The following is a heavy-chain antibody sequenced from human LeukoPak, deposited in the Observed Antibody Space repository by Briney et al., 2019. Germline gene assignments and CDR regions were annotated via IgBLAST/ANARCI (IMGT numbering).Heavy chain of an antibody. CDR3: AAFAGVVPGGLLL. J-gene: IGHJ6*04. D-gene: IGHD2-2*01. Sequence: GGSLRLSSLASGFTPSTFWMSWDRRPQGKWLEWEANIKKDGRQKEHVDSVKGRSSIVRDNATKSEYLQVDRLRAEDPAVYYCAAFAGVVPGGLLLWGKGTTVIVSS. CDR2: IKKDGRQK. CDR1: GFTPSTFW. V-gene: IGHV3-7*01.